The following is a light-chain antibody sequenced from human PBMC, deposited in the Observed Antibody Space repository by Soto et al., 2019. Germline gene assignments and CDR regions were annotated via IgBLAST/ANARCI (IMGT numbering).Light chain of an antibody. CDR2: AAS. CDR3: QQSYSTPIA. V-gene: IGKV1-39*01. Sequence: DIQLTQSPYSLSASVRDRVTITCRASQSISSYLNWYQQKPGKAPKLLIYAASSLQSGVPSRFSGSGSGTDFTLTISSLQPEDFATYYCQQSYSTPIAFGQGTRLEI. J-gene: IGKJ5*01. CDR1: QSISSY.